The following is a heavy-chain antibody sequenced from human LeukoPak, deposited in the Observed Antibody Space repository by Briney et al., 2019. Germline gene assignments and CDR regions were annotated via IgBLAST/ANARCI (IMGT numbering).Heavy chain of an antibody. J-gene: IGHJ4*02. CDR2: IYYSGST. D-gene: IGHD3-22*01. Sequence: SQTLSLTCTVSGGSISSGDYYWSWIRQPPGKGLEWIGYIYYSGSTNYNPSLKSRVTISVDTSKNQFSLKLSSVTAADTAVYYCARHLRGYYDSSGYQPFFDYWGQGTLVTVSS. CDR3: ARHLRGYYDSSGYQPFFDY. CDR1: GGSISSGDYY. V-gene: IGHV4-30-4*08.